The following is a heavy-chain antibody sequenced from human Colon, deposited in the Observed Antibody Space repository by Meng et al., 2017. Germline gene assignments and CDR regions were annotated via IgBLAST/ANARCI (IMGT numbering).Heavy chain of an antibody. CDR3: ARDTGYKDF. Sequence: QVQLVQSGAEVKKPGASVKGSCKASGYTFTDFYIHWVRQAPRQGLEWLGWMDPNSGGTNYAQKFHGRVTMTRDTSITTAYMDLSGLTSDDTAVYYCARDTGYKDFWGQGTLVTVSS. CDR2: MDPNSGGT. D-gene: IGHD5-24*01. J-gene: IGHJ4*02. CDR1: GYTFTDFY. V-gene: IGHV1-2*02.